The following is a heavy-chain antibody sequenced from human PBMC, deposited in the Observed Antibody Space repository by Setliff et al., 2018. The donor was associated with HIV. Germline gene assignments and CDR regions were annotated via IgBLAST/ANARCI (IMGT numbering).Heavy chain of an antibody. CDR1: GVSLSDCY. CDR3: ARVQMAYAAFDV. V-gene: IGHV4-34*01. CDR2: IDHGRGS. J-gene: IGHJ3*01. Sequence: PSETLSLTCAVYGVSLSDCYWTWIRQPPGKGLEWIAEIDHGRGSNYNPSLKSRVTISLDTYKNQFSLKLSSVTAADTAVYSCARVQMAYAAFDVWGQGTMVTVSS. D-gene: IGHD2-21*01.